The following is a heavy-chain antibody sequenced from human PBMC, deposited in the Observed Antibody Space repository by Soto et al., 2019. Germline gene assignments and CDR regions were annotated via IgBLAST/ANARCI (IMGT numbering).Heavy chain of an antibody. CDR1: GFTFSSYA. J-gene: IGHJ3*02. V-gene: IGHV3-30-3*01. CDR2: ISYDGSNK. CDR3: ARAGKEWLYDAFDI. D-gene: IGHD3-3*01. Sequence: GGSLRLSCAASGFTFSSYAMHWVRQAPGKGLEWVAVISYDGSNKYYADSVKGRFTISRDNSKNTLYLQMNSLRAEDTAVYYCARAGKEWLYDAFDIWGQGTTVTVSS.